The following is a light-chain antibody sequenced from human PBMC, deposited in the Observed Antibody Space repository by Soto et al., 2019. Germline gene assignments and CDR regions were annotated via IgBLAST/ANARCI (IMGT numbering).Light chain of an antibody. V-gene: IGKV3-11*01. CDR3: QPYNNWPLT. CDR2: DAS. CDR1: QSVGTY. J-gene: IGKJ4*01. Sequence: EIVLTQSPATLSLSPGERAILSCRASQSVGTYLAWYQQKPGQAPRLLIYDASNRATGIPARFGGSGSGTDFTLTINSLQSEDFAVYYCQPYNNWPLTFGGGTKVDIK.